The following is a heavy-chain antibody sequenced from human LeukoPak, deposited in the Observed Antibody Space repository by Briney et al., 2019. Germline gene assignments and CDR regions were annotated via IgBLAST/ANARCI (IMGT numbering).Heavy chain of an antibody. CDR2: INHSGST. V-gene: IGHV4-34*01. CDR1: GGSFSGYY. J-gene: IGHJ4*02. CDR3: ARDGGNQWRGFDY. Sequence: NTSETLSLTCAVYGGSFSGYYWSWIRQPPGKGLEWIGEINHSGSTNYNPSLKSRVTISVDTSKNQFSLQLNFVTPEDTAVYYCARDGGNQWRGFDYWGQGTLVTVSS. D-gene: IGHD6-19*01.